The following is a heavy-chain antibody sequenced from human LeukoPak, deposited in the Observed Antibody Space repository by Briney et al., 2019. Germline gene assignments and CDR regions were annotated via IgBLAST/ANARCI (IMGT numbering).Heavy chain of an antibody. D-gene: IGHD6-19*01. CDR2: IKQDGSEK. Sequence: GGSLRLSCAASGFTFSSYWMSWVRQAPGKGLKWVANIKQDGSEKYYVDSVKGRFTISRDNAKNSLYLQMNSLRAEDTAVYYCARGLYSSGWYEGSFDYWGQGTLVTVSS. CDR1: GFTFSSYW. J-gene: IGHJ4*02. CDR3: ARGLYSSGWYEGSFDY. V-gene: IGHV3-7*01.